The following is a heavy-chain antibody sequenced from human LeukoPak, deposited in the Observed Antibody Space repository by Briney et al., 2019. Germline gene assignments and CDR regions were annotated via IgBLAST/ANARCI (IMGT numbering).Heavy chain of an antibody. CDR1: GGSISSYY. Sequence: PSETLSLTCAVSGGSISSYYWSWIRQPAGKGLEWIGRIYTSGSTNYNPSLKSRVTMSVDTSKNQFSLKLSSVTAADTAVYYCARAGYYYDGSGYYYADYWGQGTLVTVSS. CDR2: IYTSGST. D-gene: IGHD3-22*01. V-gene: IGHV4-4*07. J-gene: IGHJ4*02. CDR3: ARAGYYYDGSGYYYADY.